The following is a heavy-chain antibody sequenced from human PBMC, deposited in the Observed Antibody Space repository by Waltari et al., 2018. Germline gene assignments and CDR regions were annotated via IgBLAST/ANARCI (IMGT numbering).Heavy chain of an antibody. Sequence: QVQLVQSGSEVQKLGASVKVYCRASRNTFSGSFFHWVRQAPGQGLEWMGWIDANSGGTSYAQQFQGRVTLTRDTSITTAYMDLSSLTSDDTAIYYCARDPPRSFGGYDSWGQGTLVTVSS. CDR1: RNTFSGSF. D-gene: IGHD5-12*01. V-gene: IGHV1-2*02. CDR2: IDANSGGT. J-gene: IGHJ4*02. CDR3: ARDPPRSFGGYDS.